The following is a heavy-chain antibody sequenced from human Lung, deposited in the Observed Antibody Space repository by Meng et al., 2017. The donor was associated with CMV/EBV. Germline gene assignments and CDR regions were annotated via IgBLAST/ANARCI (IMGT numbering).Heavy chain of an antibody. V-gene: IGHV3-53*01. Sequence: GESLKISCAASAFTVSSNYMSWVRQAPGKGLEWVSVIYSGGITYYAGSVKGRFTISRDNSKNTLYLQMNSLRAENTAVYYCARGGGGGDLLYYYYGMDVWXQGTTVTVSS. CDR3: ARGGGGGDLLYYYYGMDV. CDR2: IYSGGIT. CDR1: AFTVSSNY. D-gene: IGHD2-21*02. J-gene: IGHJ6*02.